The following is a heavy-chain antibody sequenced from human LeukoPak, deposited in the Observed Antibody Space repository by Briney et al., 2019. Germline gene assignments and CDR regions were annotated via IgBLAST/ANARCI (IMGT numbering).Heavy chain of an antibody. J-gene: IGHJ3*02. CDR2: MYYSGST. Sequence: PSETLSLTCTVSDGSISSHYWSWIRQPPGKGLEWIGYMYYSGSTKYKPSLKSRVIISVDTSKNQFSLKLSSVTAADTAVYYCAREREGSTTTTRRPFDIWGQGTMVTVSS. CDR3: AREREGSTTTTRRPFDI. D-gene: IGHD5/OR15-5a*01. CDR1: DGSISSHY. V-gene: IGHV4-59*11.